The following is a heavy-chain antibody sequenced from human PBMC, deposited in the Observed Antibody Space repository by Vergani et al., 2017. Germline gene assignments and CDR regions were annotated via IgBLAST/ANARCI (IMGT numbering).Heavy chain of an antibody. Sequence: QVQLQESGPGLVKPSETLSLTCTVSGGSISSYYWSWIRQPPGKGLEWIGYIYYSESTNSNPSLKSRVTISVDTSKNQFSLKLSSVTAADTAVYYCARAWKHSTRFDYWGQGTLVTVYS. CDR2: IYYSEST. J-gene: IGHJ4*02. V-gene: IGHV4-59*01. CDR3: ARAWKHSTRFDY. D-gene: IGHD2-21*01. CDR1: GGSISSYY.